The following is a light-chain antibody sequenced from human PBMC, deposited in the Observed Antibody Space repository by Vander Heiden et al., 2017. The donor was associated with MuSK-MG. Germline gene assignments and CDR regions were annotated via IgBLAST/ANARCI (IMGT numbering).Light chain of an antibody. CDR1: QSVSNNY. CDR3: HQYGGSLPYT. Sequence: EIVLTQSPGTLSLSPGERATLSCRASQSVSNNYLAWYQKKPGQAPRLLISDASIRATGIPDRFSGSGSGTDFVLTISRREPEDFAVYFCHQYGGSLPYTFGQGTNLEIK. J-gene: IGKJ2*01. V-gene: IGKV3-20*01. CDR2: DAS.